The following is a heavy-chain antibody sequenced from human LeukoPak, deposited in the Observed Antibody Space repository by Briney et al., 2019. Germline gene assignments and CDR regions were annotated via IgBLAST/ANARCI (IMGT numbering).Heavy chain of an antibody. CDR3: ARDRRAFEGCGMDV. CDR2: ISSSSSYI. J-gene: IGHJ6*02. Sequence: PGGSLRLSCAASGFTFSSYSMNWVRQAPGKGLEWVSSISSSSSYIYYADSVKGRFTISRDNAKNSLYLQMNSLRAEDTAVYYCARDRRAFEGCGMDVWGQGTTVTVS. D-gene: IGHD2/OR15-2a*01. V-gene: IGHV3-21*01. CDR1: GFTFSSYS.